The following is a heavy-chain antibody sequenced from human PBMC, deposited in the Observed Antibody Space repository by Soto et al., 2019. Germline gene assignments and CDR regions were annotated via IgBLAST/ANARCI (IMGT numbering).Heavy chain of an antibody. D-gene: IGHD5-18*01. V-gene: IGHV3-23*01. CDR1: GFTFSSYA. CDR3: ANTGGYSYGYSDY. Sequence: PGGSLRLSCAASGFTFSSYAMSWVRQAPGKGLEWVSAISGSGGSTYYADSVKGRFTISRDNSKNTLYLQMNSLGAEDTAVYYCANTGGYSYGYSDYWGQGTLVTVSS. CDR2: ISGSGGST. J-gene: IGHJ4*02.